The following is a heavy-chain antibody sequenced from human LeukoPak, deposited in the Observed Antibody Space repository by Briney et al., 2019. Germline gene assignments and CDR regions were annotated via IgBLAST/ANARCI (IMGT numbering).Heavy chain of an antibody. CDR3: AVRLLRYFAR. Sequence: SETLSLTCAVYGGSFSGYYWSWIRQPPGHALTWIREINHSRTTNYNPSHKRRVTISVDTSKNQFSLKLSSVTAADTAVYYCAVRLLRYFARWGQGTLVTVSS. CDR2: INHSRTT. CDR1: GGSFSGYY. V-gene: IGHV4-34*01. D-gene: IGHD3-9*01. J-gene: IGHJ4*02.